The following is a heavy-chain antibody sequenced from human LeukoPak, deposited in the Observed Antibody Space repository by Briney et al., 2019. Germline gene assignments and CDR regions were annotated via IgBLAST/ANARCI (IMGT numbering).Heavy chain of an antibody. CDR2: ITVSGNT. CDR1: GFTFSSYA. CDR3: AKELRVTMIAVVIEAFDL. Sequence: GGSLRLSCAASGFTFSSYAMNWVRQAPGKGLEWVSGITVSGNTYYAESVKGRFTISRDNSKNTLYLQMNSLRAEDTAVYYCAKELRVTMIAVVIEAFDLWGQGTMVTVSS. J-gene: IGHJ3*01. D-gene: IGHD3-22*01. V-gene: IGHV3-23*01.